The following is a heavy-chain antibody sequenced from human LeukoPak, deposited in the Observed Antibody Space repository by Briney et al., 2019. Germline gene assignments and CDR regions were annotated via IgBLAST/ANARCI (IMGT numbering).Heavy chain of an antibody. CDR3: ARNHYYYYMDV. D-gene: IGHD1-14*01. V-gene: IGHV4-30-4*08. CDR2: IHYSGST. Sequence: SETLSLTCTVSGGSISSGDYYWSWIRQPPGKGLEWIGYIHYSGSTCYNPSLKSRVTISVDTSKNQFSLKLSSVTAADTAVYYCARNHYYYYMDVWGKGTTVTVSS. J-gene: IGHJ6*03. CDR1: GGSISSGDYY.